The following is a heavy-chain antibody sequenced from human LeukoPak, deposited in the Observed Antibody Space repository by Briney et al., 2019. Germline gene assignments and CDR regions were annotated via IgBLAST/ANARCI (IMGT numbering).Heavy chain of an antibody. Sequence: PGGSLRLSCATPGFTFRSYWMHWVRQAPGKGLVWVSRINRDGRSTTYADSVKGRVTISRDNTKNTVYLQMNSLRAEDTAVYHCARGRLWNIDYWGQGTLVTVSS. CDR1: GFTFRSYW. D-gene: IGHD1/OR15-1a*01. V-gene: IGHV3-74*01. CDR3: ARGRLWNIDY. CDR2: INRDGRST. J-gene: IGHJ4*02.